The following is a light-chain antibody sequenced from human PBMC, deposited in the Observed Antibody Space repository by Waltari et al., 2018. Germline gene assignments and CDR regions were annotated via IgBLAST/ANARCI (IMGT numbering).Light chain of an antibody. CDR3: QQYNRWPPIT. Sequence: VMTQSPATLSVSPGGRATLSCRASQSIATNLAWYQQRRGQAPRLLIFDASTRATSISGRFSGSGSGTEFTLTISSLQSEDSAVYYCQQYNRWPPITFGQGTRLEIK. CDR2: DAS. J-gene: IGKJ5*01. V-gene: IGKV3-15*01. CDR1: QSIATN.